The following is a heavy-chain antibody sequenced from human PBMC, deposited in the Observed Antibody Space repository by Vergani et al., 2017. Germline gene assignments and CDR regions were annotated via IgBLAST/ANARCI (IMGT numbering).Heavy chain of an antibody. CDR2: INPNSGGT. CDR1: GYTFTGYY. Sequence: QVQLVQSGAEVKKPGASVKVSCKASGYTFTGYYMHWVRQAPGQGLEWMGWINPNSGGTNYAQKLQGRVTMTTDTSTSTAYMELRSLRSDDTAVYYCARDLPLSGYSSSWYDYWGQGTLVTVSS. D-gene: IGHD6-13*01. V-gene: IGHV1-2*02. CDR3: ARDLPLSGYSSSWYDY. J-gene: IGHJ4*02.